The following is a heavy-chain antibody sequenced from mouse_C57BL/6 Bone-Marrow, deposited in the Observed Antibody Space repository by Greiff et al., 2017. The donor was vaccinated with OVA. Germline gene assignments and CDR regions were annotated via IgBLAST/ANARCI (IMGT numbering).Heavy chain of an antibody. V-gene: IGHV7-3*01. Sequence: EVKLVESGGGLVQPGGSLSLSCAASGFTFTDYYMSWVRQPPGKALEWLGFIRNKANGYTTEYSASVKGRFTISRDNSQSILYLQMNALRAEDSATYYCARDYYEDGYFDYWGQGTTLTVSS. CDR1: GFTFTDYY. D-gene: IGHD2-4*01. J-gene: IGHJ2*01. CDR3: ARDYYEDGYFDY. CDR2: IRNKANGYTT.